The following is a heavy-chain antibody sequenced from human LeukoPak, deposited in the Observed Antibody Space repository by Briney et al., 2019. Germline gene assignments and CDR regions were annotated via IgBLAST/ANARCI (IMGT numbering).Heavy chain of an antibody. CDR2: IYYSGIT. V-gene: IGHV4-39*01. CDR1: GGSISSSGYY. Sequence: SETLSLTCSVSGGSISSSGYYWGWLRQSPGEGLEWIGNIYYSGITYYNPSLKSRVTISVDTSKNQFSVKLSSVTAADTAVYYCARRSRLRWSHSDYWGQGTLVTVSS. J-gene: IGHJ4*02. CDR3: ARRSRLRWSHSDY. D-gene: IGHD4-23*01.